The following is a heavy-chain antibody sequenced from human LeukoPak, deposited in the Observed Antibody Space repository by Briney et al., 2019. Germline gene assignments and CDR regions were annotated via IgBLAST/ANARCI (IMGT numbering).Heavy chain of an antibody. CDR2: ISGSGGST. J-gene: IGHJ4*02. D-gene: IGHD5-18*01. CDR3: AKDLQKCSYGPYYFDY. V-gene: IGHV3-23*01. Sequence: VGSLRLSCAASGFTFSSYAMSWVRQAPGKGLEWVSAISGSGGSTYYADSVKGRFTISRDNSKNTLYLQMNSLRAEDTAVYYCAKDLQKCSYGPYYFDYWGQGTLVTVSS. CDR1: GFTFSSYA.